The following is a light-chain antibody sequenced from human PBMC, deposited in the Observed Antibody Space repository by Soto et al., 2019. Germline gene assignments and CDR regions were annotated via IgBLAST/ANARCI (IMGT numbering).Light chain of an antibody. CDR3: QHYTTYWT. J-gene: IGKJ1*01. CDR2: AAS. Sequence: QMTPFPSSLSASVGDRVTIACRAGQGNRNDVGWYQQEPGKAPKHLIYAASSLQSGVPSRFSGSGSGTEFTLTISSLHSYDFSTYYCQHYTTYWTFGQGTKVDI. V-gene: IGKV1-17*01. CDR1: QGNRND.